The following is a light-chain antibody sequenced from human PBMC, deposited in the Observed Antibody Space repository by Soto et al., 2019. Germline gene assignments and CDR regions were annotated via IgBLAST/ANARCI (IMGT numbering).Light chain of an antibody. Sequence: ENVLTQSPGTLSLSPGDRATLSCRASQSLSRAYIAWYQQQPGKAPRLLIYGASNRATGIPDRFSGSGSGTDFTLTISRLEPEDFAVYYCQQYGGSPPLTFGGGTKVEIK. J-gene: IGKJ4*01. CDR2: GAS. CDR1: QSLSRAY. V-gene: IGKV3-20*01. CDR3: QQYGGSPPLT.